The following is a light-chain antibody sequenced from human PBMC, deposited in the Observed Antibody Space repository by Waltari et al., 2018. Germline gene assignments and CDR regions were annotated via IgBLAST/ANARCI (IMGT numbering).Light chain of an antibody. CDR2: RAS. J-gene: IGKJ1*01. CDR1: QTVGSSS. CDR3: QQHGTLPAT. V-gene: IGKV3-20*01. Sequence: EIVLTQSPGTASLSPGERVTLSCRASQTVGSSSLAWYQQKPGQAPRLVIYRASRRATGVPDRFSDSGSGTDFSLTISRLEPEDFAVYYCQQHGTLPATFGQGTKVEIK.